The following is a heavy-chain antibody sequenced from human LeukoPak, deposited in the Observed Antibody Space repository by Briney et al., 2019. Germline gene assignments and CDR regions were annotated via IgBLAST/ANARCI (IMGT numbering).Heavy chain of an antibody. CDR2: IYPGDSDT. D-gene: IGHD3-22*01. CDR1: GYSFTSYW. J-gene: IGHJ4*02. Sequence: GESLKISCKGSGYSFTSYWIGWVRQMPGKGLEWMGIIYPGDSDTRYSPSFQGQVTISADKSISTAYLQWSSLKASDTAMYYCARMGPPIMIVENPNFDYWGQGTLVTVSS. CDR3: ARMGPPIMIVENPNFDY. V-gene: IGHV5-51*01.